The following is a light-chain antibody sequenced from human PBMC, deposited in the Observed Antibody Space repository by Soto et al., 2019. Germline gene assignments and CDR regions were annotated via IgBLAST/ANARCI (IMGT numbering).Light chain of an antibody. CDR3: PRYNSWPWT. V-gene: IGKV3-15*01. J-gene: IGKJ1*01. Sequence: EFLLTQSPATLSLSPVDRADLSCKASQSVSSNFLAWYQQKPGQAPRLLISGASTRATDIPPRFSGSGSGTDFTLTISSLQSEDFAVYYCPRYNSWPWTFGHGTKVDIK. CDR2: GAS. CDR1: QSVSSN.